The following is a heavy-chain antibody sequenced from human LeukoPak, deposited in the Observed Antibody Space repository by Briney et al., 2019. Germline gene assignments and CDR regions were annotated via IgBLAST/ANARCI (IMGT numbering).Heavy chain of an antibody. CDR1: GFTFSSYA. D-gene: IGHD2-2*02. J-gene: IGHJ5*02. Sequence: PGGSLRLSCAASGFTFSSYAMSWVRQAPGKGLEWVSAISGSGGSTYYADSVKGRFTISRDNAKNSLYLQTNSLRAEDTAVYYCAKMERYCSSTSCYTRGWFDPWGQGTLVTVSS. CDR2: ISGSGGST. CDR3: AKMERYCSSTSCYTRGWFDP. V-gene: IGHV3-23*01.